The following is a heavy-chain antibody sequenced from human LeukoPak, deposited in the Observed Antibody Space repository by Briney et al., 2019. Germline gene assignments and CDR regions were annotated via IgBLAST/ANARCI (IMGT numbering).Heavy chain of an antibody. V-gene: IGHV1-18*01. CDR2: ISAYNGNT. D-gene: IGHD3-22*01. CDR1: GYTFTSYG. Sequence: GASVKVSCKASGYTFTSYGISWVRQAPGQGLEWMGWISAYNGNTNYAQKLQGRVTMTTDTSTSTAYMELRSLRSDDTAVYYCARDRFRPYYYDSSGYYPIGFDIWGQGTMVTVSS. CDR3: ARDRFRPYYYDSSGYYPIGFDI. J-gene: IGHJ3*02.